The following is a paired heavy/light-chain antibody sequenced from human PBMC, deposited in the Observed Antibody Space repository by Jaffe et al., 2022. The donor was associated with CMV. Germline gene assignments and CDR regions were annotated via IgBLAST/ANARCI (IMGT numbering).Light chain of an antibody. V-gene: IGKV3-20*01. CDR3: QQYDSTPGT. Sequence: EIVLTQSPRTLSSSPGERVSLSCRASQRIDNRYLAWYQQKPGQPPRLLMHGTSTRATAIPERFSGSGSGTDFTLTITRLEPEDFAVYYCQQYDSTPGTFGQGTRLDFK. CDR2: GTS. J-gene: IGKJ2*01. CDR1: QRIDNRY.
Heavy chain of an antibody. Sequence: QVQLVQSGAEVKKPGSSVKVSCKASGGIFSNFAISWVRQAPGQGLEWVGGIIPRLGTATYAQKFQGRVTITADESTGTAYMELSSLRYEDTAVFYCSKEDYDNPWGMDVWGQGTTVTVSS. CDR3: SKEDYDNPWGMDV. D-gene: IGHD3-9*01. J-gene: IGHJ6*02. CDR2: IIPRLGTA. CDR1: GGIFSNFA. V-gene: IGHV1-69*01.